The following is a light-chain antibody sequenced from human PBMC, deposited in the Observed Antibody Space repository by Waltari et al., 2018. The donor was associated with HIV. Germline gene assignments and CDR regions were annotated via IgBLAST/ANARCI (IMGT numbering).Light chain of an antibody. J-gene: IGLJ2*01. CDR1: RSNIGAGSD. Sequence: QSVLTQPPSVSGAPGQRVTFSCIGSRSNIGAGSDVHWYQQLPGIAPKLLIYGNSNRPSGVPDRFSGSKSGNTASLTISGLQAEDEADYYCCSYAGSYKFGGGTKLTVL. V-gene: IGLV1-40*01. CDR2: GNS. CDR3: CSYAGSYK.